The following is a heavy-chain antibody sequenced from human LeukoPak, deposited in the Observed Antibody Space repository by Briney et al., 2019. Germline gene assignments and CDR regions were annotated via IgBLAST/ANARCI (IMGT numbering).Heavy chain of an antibody. CDR1: GFTFSIYP. J-gene: IGHJ4*02. D-gene: IGHD3-10*01. CDR2: ISYDGSTK. Sequence: GGSLRLSCAASGFTFSIYPMHWVRQAPGKGLEWVAFISYDGSTKYYADSVEGRFTISRDNAKNSLYLQMNSLRAEDTAVYYCARVYGSGSPPTIDYWGQGTLVTVSS. V-gene: IGHV3-30*07. CDR3: ARVYGSGSPPTIDY.